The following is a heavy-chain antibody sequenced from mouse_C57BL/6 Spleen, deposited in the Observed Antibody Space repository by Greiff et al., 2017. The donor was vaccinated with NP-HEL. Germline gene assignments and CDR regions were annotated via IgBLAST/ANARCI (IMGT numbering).Heavy chain of an antibody. J-gene: IGHJ2*01. CDR2: IDPSDSYT. CDR1: GYTFTSYW. V-gene: IGHV1-50*01. CDR3: ARRPTFDY. Sequence: VQLQQSGAELVKPGASVKLSCKASGYTFTSYWMQWVKQRPGQGLEWIGEIDPSDSYTNYNQKFKGKATLTVDTSSSTAYMQLSSLTSEDSAVYYCARRPTFDYWGQGTTLTVSS.